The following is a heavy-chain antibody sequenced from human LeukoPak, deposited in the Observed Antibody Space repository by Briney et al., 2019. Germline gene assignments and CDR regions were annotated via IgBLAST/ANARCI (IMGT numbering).Heavy chain of an antibody. D-gene: IGHD3-22*01. CDR3: AKDEPYSNGYPFDY. Sequence: PGGSLRLSCAASGFTFSSFAMSWVRQAPGKGLEWVSAISASGASTYYADSVKGRFTISRDNSKNTLYLQLNSLRAEDTAVYFCAKDEPYSNGYPFDYWGQGTLATVSS. CDR1: GFTFSSFA. CDR2: ISASGAST. J-gene: IGHJ4*02. V-gene: IGHV3-23*01.